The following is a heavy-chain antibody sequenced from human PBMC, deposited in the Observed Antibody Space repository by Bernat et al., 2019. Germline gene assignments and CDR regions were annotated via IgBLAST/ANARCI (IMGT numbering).Heavy chain of an antibody. CDR3: ACTVCTSCYIQRRDNWFDP. J-gene: IGHJ5*02. CDR1: GGSISSSNW. CDR2: IYHSGST. D-gene: IGHD2-2*02. V-gene: IGHV4-4*02. Sequence: QVQLQESGPGLVKPSGTLSLTCAVSGGSISSSNWWSWVRQPPGKGLEWIGEIYHSGSTNYNPSLKSRVTISVDKSKNQFSLKLSSVTAADTAVYYCACTVCTSCYIQRRDNWFDPWGQGTLVTVSS.